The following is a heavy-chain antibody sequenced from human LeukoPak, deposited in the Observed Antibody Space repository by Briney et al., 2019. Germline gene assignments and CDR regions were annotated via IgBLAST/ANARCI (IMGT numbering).Heavy chain of an antibody. V-gene: IGHV3-7*04. D-gene: IGHD3-10*01. CDR3: AKEHGSGSYFDY. Sequence: GGSLRLSCAASGFIFSEYWMNWVRQAPGKGLEWVTNIKQDGSEKYYVDSVKGRFTISRDSAKNSLYLQMNSLRAEDTAVYYCAKEHGSGSYFDYWGQGTLVTVSS. CDR1: GFIFSEYW. CDR2: IKQDGSEK. J-gene: IGHJ4*02.